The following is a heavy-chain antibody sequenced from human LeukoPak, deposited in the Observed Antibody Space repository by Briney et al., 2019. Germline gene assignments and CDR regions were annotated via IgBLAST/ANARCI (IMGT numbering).Heavy chain of an antibody. Sequence: SETLSLTCTVSGGSIISSSYYWSWIRQHPGKGLEWIGYIYYTGRTYYNPSLKSRVTISVDTSKNQFSLKLSSVTAADTAVYYCARWCYYDDTSGYDTWGQGTLVTVSS. CDR2: IYYTGRT. V-gene: IGHV4-31*03. CDR3: ARWCYYDDTSGYDT. D-gene: IGHD3-22*01. CDR1: GGSIISSSYY. J-gene: IGHJ5*02.